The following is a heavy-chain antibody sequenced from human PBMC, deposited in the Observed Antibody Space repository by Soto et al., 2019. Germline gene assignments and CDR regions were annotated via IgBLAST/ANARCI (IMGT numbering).Heavy chain of an antibody. CDR2: ISSSSSTR. V-gene: IGHV3-48*02. Sequence: EVHLVESGGGLVQPGGSLRLSCAASGFTFSTYSMNWVRQAPGKGLEWVSYISSSSSTRYYADFVKGRFTISRDNANNSLYMQMPSLRDEDTAFYYCGREYSSWSGRAFDIWGQGTMVTVSS. CDR1: GFTFSTYS. D-gene: IGHD6-6*01. J-gene: IGHJ3*02. CDR3: GREYSSWSGRAFDI.